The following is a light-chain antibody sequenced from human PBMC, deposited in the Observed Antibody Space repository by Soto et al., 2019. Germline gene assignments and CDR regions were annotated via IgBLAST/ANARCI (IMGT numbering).Light chain of an antibody. CDR1: QSVSSY. CDR3: QHYKDWPYT. J-gene: IGKJ2*01. V-gene: IGKV3-15*01. CDR2: GAS. Sequence: EIVMTQSPATLYVSPGERATLSCRASQSVSSYLAWYQQKPGQAPRLLIYGASTRATGIPARFTGSGSGTEFTLTISSLQSEDFAVYYCQHYKDWPYTFGQGTNLEI.